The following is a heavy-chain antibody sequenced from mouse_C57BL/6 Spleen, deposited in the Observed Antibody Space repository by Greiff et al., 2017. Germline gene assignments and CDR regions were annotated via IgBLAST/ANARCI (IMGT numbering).Heavy chain of an antibody. D-gene: IGHD1-1*01. CDR2: INPSSGYT. J-gene: IGHJ2*01. Sequence: VQLQQSGAELAKPGASVKLSCKASGYTFTSYWMHWVKQRPGQGLEWIGYINPSSGYTNYNQKFKDKATLTADKSSSTAYMQLSSLTYEDSAVYYCARYYGSSYKYFDYWGQGTTLTVSS. V-gene: IGHV1-7*01. CDR1: GYTFTSYW. CDR3: ARYYGSSYKYFDY.